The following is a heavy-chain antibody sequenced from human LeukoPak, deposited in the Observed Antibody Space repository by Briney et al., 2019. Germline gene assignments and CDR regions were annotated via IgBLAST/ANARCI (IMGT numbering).Heavy chain of an antibody. Sequence: SETLSLTCTVSGGSISSTTYYWGWIRRPPGKGLEWIGSIYYSGSTYYNPSLKSRVTVSVDTSKNQFSLILSSVTAADTAVYYCARDNGGYSSSWRYYYYGMDVWGQGTTVTVSS. CDR1: GGSISSTTYY. CDR2: IYYSGST. CDR3: ARDNGGYSSSWRYYYYGMDV. J-gene: IGHJ6*02. V-gene: IGHV4-39*07. D-gene: IGHD6-13*01.